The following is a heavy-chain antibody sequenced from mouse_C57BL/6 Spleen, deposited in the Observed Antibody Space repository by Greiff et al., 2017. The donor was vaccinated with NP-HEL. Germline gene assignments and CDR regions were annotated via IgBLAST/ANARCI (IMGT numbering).Heavy chain of an antibody. CDR1: GYTFTSYN. D-gene: IGHD2-4*01. CDR2: IYPGNGDT. Sequence: QVQLQQPGAELVRPGSSVKLSCKASGYTFTSYNMHWVKQTPRQGLEWIGAIYPGNGDTSYNQKFKGKATLTVDKSSSTAYMQLSSLTSEDSAVYFCARGYDYGAWFAYWGQGTLVTVSA. V-gene: IGHV1-12*01. CDR3: ARGYDYGAWFAY. J-gene: IGHJ3*01.